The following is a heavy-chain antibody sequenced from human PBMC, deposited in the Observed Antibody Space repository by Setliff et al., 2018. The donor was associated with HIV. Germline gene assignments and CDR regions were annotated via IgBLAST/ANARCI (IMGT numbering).Heavy chain of an antibody. CDR1: GFTFSTFA. CDR3: AKDWGKYYYLSGRHYNPFDH. V-gene: IGHV3-30*01. Sequence: GGSLRLSCVASGFTFSTFAMHWVRQAPGKGLEWVSVISYDGSRTFYADSVKGRFTISRDNSNNTLHLHMNSLKPEDTAVYYCAKDWGKYYYLSGRHYNPFDHWGQGTLVTVSS. CDR2: ISYDGSRT. D-gene: IGHD3-10*01. J-gene: IGHJ4*02.